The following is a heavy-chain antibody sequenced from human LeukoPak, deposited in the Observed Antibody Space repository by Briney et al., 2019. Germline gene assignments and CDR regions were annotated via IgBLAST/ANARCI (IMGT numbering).Heavy chain of an antibody. CDR2: ISYDGSNK. CDR1: GFTLSSCG. V-gene: IGHV3-30*03. J-gene: IGHJ3*02. D-gene: IGHD1-26*01. Sequence: GASLRLSCAASGFTLSSCGTHCVRQAPGKGLEWVAFISYDGSNKYYADFVKGRFTISRANSKNTLYLQMKSLRGEYMAVYYCARGGSYLSAFDIWGKGTMVTVSS. CDR3: ARGGSYLSAFDI.